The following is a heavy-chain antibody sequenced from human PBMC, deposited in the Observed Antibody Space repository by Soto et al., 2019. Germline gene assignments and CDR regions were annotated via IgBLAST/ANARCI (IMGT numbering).Heavy chain of an antibody. CDR2: ISNRGDT. CDR3: AREPRYCRGGSCSITGDAYDI. J-gene: IGHJ3*02. CDR1: GFIVSDTY. V-gene: IGHV3-66*01. Sequence: EVQLVESGGGLVQPGRSLRLSCTASGFIVSDTYVNWVRQAPGKGLEWVSVISNRGDTHYADSVRGRFSLSRDISDNTLHLQMNNLRVEDRAVYYCAREPRYCRGGSCSITGDAYDIWGQGTMVTVSS. D-gene: IGHD2-15*01.